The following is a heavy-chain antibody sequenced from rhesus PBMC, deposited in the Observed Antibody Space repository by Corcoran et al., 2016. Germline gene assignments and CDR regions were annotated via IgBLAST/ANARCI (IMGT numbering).Heavy chain of an antibody. J-gene: IGHJ4*01. D-gene: IGHD6-25*01. V-gene: IGHV4-169*01. CDR1: GGSISSSY. CDR2: IYGSSSST. CDR3: ARGNSGSWNVFGY. Sequence: QLQLQESGPGLVKPSETLSVTCAVSGGSISSSYWSWIRQAPGKGLEWIGYIYGSSSSTNYNPSLKSRVTLSVDTSKNQLSLKLSSVTTADTAVYYCARGNSGSWNVFGYWGQGVLVTVSS.